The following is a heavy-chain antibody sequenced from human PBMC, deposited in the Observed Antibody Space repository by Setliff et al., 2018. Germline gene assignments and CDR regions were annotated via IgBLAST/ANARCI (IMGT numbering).Heavy chain of an antibody. D-gene: IGHD1-1*01. CDR1: GYNFANHW. J-gene: IGHJ5*02. V-gene: IGHV5-10-1*01. CDR2: IDPGDSYA. Sequence: PGESLKISCQASGYNFANHWIAWVRLMPGKGLEYMGRIDPGDSYADYSPSFEGLVTISADKSRTTVYLQWTSLQASDTALYLCARLERERSTFAWLDAWGQGTQVTVSS. CDR3: ARLERERSTFAWLDA.